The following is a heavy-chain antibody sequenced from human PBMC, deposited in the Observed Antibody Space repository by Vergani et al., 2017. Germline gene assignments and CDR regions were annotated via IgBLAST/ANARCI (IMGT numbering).Heavy chain of an antibody. D-gene: IGHD4-11*01. Sequence: VQLVESGGGLVKPGGSLRLSCAASGFPFSSYSMNWVRQAPGKGLEWVAMISYDGDRRDYGDFAKGRFTISRDSSKTVYLQMNSLRVEDTAMYFCAKDLSYSTAGPHFDSRGQGTLVTVSS. CDR1: GFPFSSYS. CDR2: ISYDGDRR. V-gene: IGHV3-30*18. J-gene: IGHJ4*02. CDR3: AKDLSYSTAGPHFDS.